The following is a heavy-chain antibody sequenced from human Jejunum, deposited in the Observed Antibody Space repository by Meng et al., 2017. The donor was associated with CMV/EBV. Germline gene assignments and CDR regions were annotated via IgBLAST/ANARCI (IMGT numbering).Heavy chain of an antibody. D-gene: IGHD2-2*01. CDR1: GYTFTSYY. V-gene: IGHV1-46*01. J-gene: IGHJ4*02. Sequence: CNASGYTFTSYYMHWVRQAPGQGLEWMGIIHPSGGSTSYAQKFQGRVTMTRDTSTSTVYMELSSLRSEDTAVYYCARDFSSCYYYWGQGTLVTVSS. CDR2: IHPSGGST. CDR3: ARDFSSCYYY.